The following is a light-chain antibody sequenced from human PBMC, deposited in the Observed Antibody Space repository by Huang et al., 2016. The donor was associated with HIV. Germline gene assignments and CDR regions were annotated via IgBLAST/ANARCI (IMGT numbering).Light chain of an antibody. CDR3: QQRGDWPLT. J-gene: IGKJ4*01. CDR2: AAS. CDR1: QTIGTS. V-gene: IGKV3-11*01. Sequence: SPGERATLSCRASQTIGTSLAWFQQKPGQAPRLLIYAASNRATGIPARFGGRGSGTDFTLTISSLEPEDFAVYYCQQRGDWPLTFGGGTRVEIK.